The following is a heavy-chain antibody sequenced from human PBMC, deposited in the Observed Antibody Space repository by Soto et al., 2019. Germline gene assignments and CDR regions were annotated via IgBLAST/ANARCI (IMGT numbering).Heavy chain of an antibody. D-gene: IGHD6-19*01. J-gene: IGHJ6*02. CDR2: ISSNGGST. CDR3: VNGGSGGYYYYYGMDV. V-gene: IGHV3-64D*08. Sequence: GGSLRLSCSASGFTFSSYAMHWVRQAPGKGLEYVSAISSNGGSTYYADSVKGRFTISRDNSKNTLYLQMSSLRAEDTAVYYCVNGGSGGYYYYYGMDVWGQGTTVTVSS. CDR1: GFTFSSYA.